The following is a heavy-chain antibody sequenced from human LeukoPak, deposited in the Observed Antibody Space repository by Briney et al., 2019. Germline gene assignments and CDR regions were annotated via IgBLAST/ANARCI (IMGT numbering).Heavy chain of an antibody. CDR1: GFTLSNYW. CDR3: ARDYGRSRDYGMDV. V-gene: IGHV3-74*01. J-gene: IGHJ6*02. D-gene: IGHD3-10*01. Sequence: GGSLRLSCAASGFTLSNYWMHWVRQAPGKGLVWVSRINADGSSASYADSGKGRFTISRDNAKNTLYLQMNSLRAEDTAMYYCARDYGRSRDYGMDVWGQGTTVTVSS. CDR2: INADGSSA.